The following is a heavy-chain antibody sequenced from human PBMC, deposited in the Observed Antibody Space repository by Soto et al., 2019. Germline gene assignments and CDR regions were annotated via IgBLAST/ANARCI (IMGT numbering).Heavy chain of an antibody. D-gene: IGHD1-7*01. CDR3: ASGNHGITGTSDC. Sequence: PSETLSLTCAVSGDSISSSGCWTWVRQPPGKGLEWIGEILPNGGTNYNPSFKSRVTISVDKSKNNFSLRLNSVTAADTAVYYCASGNHGITGTSDCWGQGTLVTVSS. J-gene: IGHJ4*02. CDR1: GDSISSSGC. V-gene: IGHV4-4*02. CDR2: ILPNGGT.